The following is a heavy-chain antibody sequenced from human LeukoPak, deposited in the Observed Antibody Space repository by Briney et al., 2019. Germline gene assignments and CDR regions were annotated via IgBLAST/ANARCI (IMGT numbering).Heavy chain of an antibody. J-gene: IGHJ6*03. Sequence: GASVKVSCKASGYTFTDYAMNWVRQAPGQGLEWMGWINTNTGNPTYAQGFTGRFVFSLDTSVSTAYLQISSLKAEDTAVYYCAREGSLGRTGSSSWKYYYYYYYMDVWGKGTTVTVSS. V-gene: IGHV7-4-1*02. CDR1: GYTFTDYA. CDR2: INTNTGNP. CDR3: AREGSLGRTGSSSWKYYYYYYYMDV. D-gene: IGHD6-13*01.